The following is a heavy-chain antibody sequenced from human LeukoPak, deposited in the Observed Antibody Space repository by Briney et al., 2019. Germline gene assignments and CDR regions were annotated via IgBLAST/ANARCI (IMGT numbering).Heavy chain of an antibody. CDR3: ATDGAGFDT. J-gene: IGHJ5*02. V-gene: IGHV3-23*01. CDR2: ISDSGGLT. CDR1: GFTFSSYA. Sequence: GGSLRLSCAASGFTFSSYAMSWVRQAPGKGLEWVADISDSGGLTHYADSVKGRFTISRDNAKKSLYLEMNNLKAEDTAVYYCATDGAGFDTWGQGTLVTASS.